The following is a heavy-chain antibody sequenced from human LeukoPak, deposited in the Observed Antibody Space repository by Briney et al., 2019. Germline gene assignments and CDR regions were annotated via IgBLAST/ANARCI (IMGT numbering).Heavy chain of an antibody. CDR3: ARDYYDIGLGADALDI. CDR2: INPNSGGT. J-gene: IGHJ3*02. V-gene: IGHV1-2*02. Sequence: ASVKVSCKASGYTFTYYYMHWVRQAPGQGLEWMGWINPNSGGTISAQKFQGRVTMTRDTSITTAYMELSRLRSDDTAVYYCARDYYDIGLGADALDIWGQGTMVTVSS. CDR1: GYTFTYYY. D-gene: IGHD3-22*01.